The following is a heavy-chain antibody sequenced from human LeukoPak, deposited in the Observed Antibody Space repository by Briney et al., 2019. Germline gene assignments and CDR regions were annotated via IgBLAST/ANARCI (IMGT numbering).Heavy chain of an antibody. CDR3: ARVGSSTSRWDY. D-gene: IGHD2/OR15-2a*01. V-gene: IGHV1-2*02. CDR1: GYTFTGYY. J-gene: IGHJ4*02. Sequence: ASVKISCKASGYTFTGYYMYWVRQAPGQGLEWMGWINPNSGGTNYAQKFQGRVTMTRDTSISTAYMELSRLRSDDTAVYYCARVGSSTSRWDYWGQGTLVTVSS. CDR2: INPNSGGT.